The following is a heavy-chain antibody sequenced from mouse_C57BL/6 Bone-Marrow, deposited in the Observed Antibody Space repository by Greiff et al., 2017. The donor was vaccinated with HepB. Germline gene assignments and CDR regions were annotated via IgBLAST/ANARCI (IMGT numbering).Heavy chain of an antibody. J-gene: IGHJ2*01. CDR1: GYTFTSYW. Sequence: VQLQQPGAELVRPGTSVKLSCKASGYTFTSYWMHWVKQRPGQGLEWIGVIYPSDSYTNYNQQFKGKATLTVDTSSSTAYMQLSSLTSEDSAVYYCAPSYYGSSYFDYWGQGTTLTVSS. D-gene: IGHD1-1*01. CDR2: IYPSDSYT. V-gene: IGHV1-59*01. CDR3: APSYYGSSYFDY.